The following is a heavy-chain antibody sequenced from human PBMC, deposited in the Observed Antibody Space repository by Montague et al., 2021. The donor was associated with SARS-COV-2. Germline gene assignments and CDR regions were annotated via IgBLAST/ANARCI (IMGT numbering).Heavy chain of an antibody. CDR2: YN. V-gene: IGHV6-1*01. Sequence: YNEYAVSLKSRITINPDTSKNQFSLQVKSMTPEDTAVYYCALAVAGRGGYDYWGQGTLVTVSS. CDR3: ALAVAGRGGYDY. D-gene: IGHD6-19*01. J-gene: IGHJ4*02.